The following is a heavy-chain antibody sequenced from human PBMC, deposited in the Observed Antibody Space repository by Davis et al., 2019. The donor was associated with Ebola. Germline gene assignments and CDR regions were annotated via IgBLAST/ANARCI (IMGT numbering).Heavy chain of an antibody. Sequence: AASVKVSCKASGGTFSSYAISWVRQAPGQGLEWMGGIIPIFGTANYAQKFQGRVTITGDESTSTAYMELSSLRSEDTAVYYCARVGAPYCSSTSCYGFYGMDVWGKGTTVTVSS. D-gene: IGHD2-2*01. V-gene: IGHV1-69*13. CDR2: IIPIFGTA. CDR3: ARVGAPYCSSTSCYGFYGMDV. CDR1: GGTFSSYA. J-gene: IGHJ6*04.